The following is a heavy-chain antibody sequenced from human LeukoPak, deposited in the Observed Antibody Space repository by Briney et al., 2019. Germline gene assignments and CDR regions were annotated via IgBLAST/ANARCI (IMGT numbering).Heavy chain of an antibody. V-gene: IGHV3-30*03. CDR2: ISYDGSHQ. Sequence: GGSLRLSCVASGFAFRNYWMYWVRQGPGKGLEWVAVISYDGSHQDYADSVKGRFTISRDNSKNTLYLHMNSLRAEDTAVYYCARAPLYYYDSSGYYNFDYWGQGTLVTVSS. D-gene: IGHD3-22*01. CDR3: ARAPLYYYDSSGYYNFDY. CDR1: GFAFRNYW. J-gene: IGHJ4*02.